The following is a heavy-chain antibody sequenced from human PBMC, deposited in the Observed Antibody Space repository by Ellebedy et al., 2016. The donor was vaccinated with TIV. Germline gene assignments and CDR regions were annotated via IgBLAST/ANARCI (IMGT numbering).Heavy chain of an antibody. Sequence: GESLKISCAASGFTFSSYAMSWVRQAPGKGLEWVSAISGSGGSTYYADSVKGRFTISRDNSKNTLYLQMNSLRAEDTAVYYCAKGSGWFDYWGQGTLVTVSS. J-gene: IGHJ4*02. V-gene: IGHV3-23*01. CDR3: AKGSGWFDY. D-gene: IGHD6-19*01. CDR1: GFTFSSYA. CDR2: ISGSGGST.